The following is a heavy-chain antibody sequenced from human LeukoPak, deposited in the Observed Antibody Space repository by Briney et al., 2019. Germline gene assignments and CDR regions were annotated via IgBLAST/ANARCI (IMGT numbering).Heavy chain of an antibody. D-gene: IGHD3-16*01. CDR2: SNHSGST. CDR1: GGSFSGYY. CDR3: ARGHFTFGGERTDARNFDY. J-gene: IGHJ4*02. V-gene: IGHV4-34*01. Sequence: PSETLSLTRAVSGGSFSGYYWSLIRQPPGKGLEWIGESNHSGSTNYNPSLKSRVTISVDTSKNQFSLKLSSVTAADTAVYYCARGHFTFGGERTDARNFDYWGQGTLVTVSS.